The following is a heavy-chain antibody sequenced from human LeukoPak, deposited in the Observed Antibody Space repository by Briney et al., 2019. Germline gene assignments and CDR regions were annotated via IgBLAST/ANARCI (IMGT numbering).Heavy chain of an antibody. Sequence: SETLSLTCTVSGGSISSHYWSWIRQPPGKGLEWIGYIYYSGGTNYNPSLKSRVTVSVDTSKNQFSLKLSSVSAADTAVYYCARLRDWFDPWGQGTLVTVSS. CDR3: ARLRDWFDP. V-gene: IGHV4-59*11. CDR1: GGSISSHY. CDR2: IYYSGGT. J-gene: IGHJ5*02. D-gene: IGHD5-24*01.